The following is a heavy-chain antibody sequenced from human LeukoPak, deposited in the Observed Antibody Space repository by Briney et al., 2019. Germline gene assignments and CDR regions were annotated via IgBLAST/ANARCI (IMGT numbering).Heavy chain of an antibody. V-gene: IGHV1-69*01. J-gene: IGHJ4*02. CDR1: GGTFSSYA. Sequence: GSSVKVSCKASGGTFSSYAISWVRQARGQGLEWMGGIIPIFGTANYAQKFQGRVTITADESTSTAYMELSSLRSEDTAVYYCARVREALVPNYFDYWGQGTLVTVSS. CDR2: IIPIFGTA. CDR3: ARVREALVPNYFDY. D-gene: IGHD3-10*01.